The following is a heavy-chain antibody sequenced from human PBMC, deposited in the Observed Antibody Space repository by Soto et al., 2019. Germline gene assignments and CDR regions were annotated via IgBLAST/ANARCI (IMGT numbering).Heavy chain of an antibody. J-gene: IGHJ6*02. Sequence: QLQLQESGPGLVKPSETLSLTCTVSGASVTSSTYYWGWIRQPPGKGLEWIGSIYYSGSTYYNPSLRSRVTISVDTSKNQVSLKLTSVTAADTAVYYCANDYGEYKSYYGMDVWGQGTTVTVSS. D-gene: IGHD4-17*01. V-gene: IGHV4-39*01. CDR3: ANDYGEYKSYYGMDV. CDR2: IYYSGST. CDR1: GASVTSSTYY.